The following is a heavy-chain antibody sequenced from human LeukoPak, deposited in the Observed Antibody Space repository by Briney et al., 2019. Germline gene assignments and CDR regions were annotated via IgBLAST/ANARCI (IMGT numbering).Heavy chain of an antibody. D-gene: IGHD1-1*01. J-gene: IGHJ3*02. CDR3: AKTVETGDAFCI. CDR1: GDSVSSNSAA. Sequence: SQTLSLTCAISGDSVSSNSAAWSRIRLSPSRGLEWLGRTYYRSKWYNDYAVSVRSRITINPDASKNLFSLQLNSVSPEDTAEYFLAKTVETGDAFCIRGPGARVTVSS. V-gene: IGHV6-1*01. CDR2: TYYRSKWYN.